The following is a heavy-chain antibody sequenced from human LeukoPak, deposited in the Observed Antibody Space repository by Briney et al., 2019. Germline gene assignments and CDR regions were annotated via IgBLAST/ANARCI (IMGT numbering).Heavy chain of an antibody. Sequence: SETLSLTCTVSGGSISDYYWNWLRQPAGKGGEWIGGMYISGSTNYTPSLKSRVTMSVDTSRNQFSLKLTSVTAADTAVYFCAKGPPSTVTHFDYWGQGALVTVSS. D-gene: IGHD4-17*01. CDR2: MYISGST. J-gene: IGHJ4*02. CDR1: GGSISDYY. CDR3: AKGPPSTVTHFDY. V-gene: IGHV4-4*07.